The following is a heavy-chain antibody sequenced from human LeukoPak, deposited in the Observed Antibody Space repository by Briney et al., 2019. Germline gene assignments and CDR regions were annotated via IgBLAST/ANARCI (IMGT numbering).Heavy chain of an antibody. Sequence: GASVKVSCKASGYTFTNYYMHWVRQAPGQGLEWMGIINPSGGGTNYAQKFQGRVTMTRDTSTSTVYMELSRLRSEDTAVYYCARDESISILWWWGQGTLVTVSS. CDR2: INPSGGGT. CDR1: GYTFTNYY. J-gene: IGHJ1*01. D-gene: IGHD2-21*01. V-gene: IGHV1-46*01. CDR3: ARDESISILWW.